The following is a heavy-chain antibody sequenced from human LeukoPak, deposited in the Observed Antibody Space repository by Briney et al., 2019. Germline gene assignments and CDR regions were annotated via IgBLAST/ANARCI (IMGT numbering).Heavy chain of an antibody. D-gene: IGHD5-18*01. Sequence: GGSLRLSCAASGFTFSSYATTWVRQAPGKGLEWVANIKNDGTVRNYVDSVKGRFTISRDNAKNSLYLQMNSLRAEDTGVYYCAKDSYSKGDYWGQGVLVTVSS. V-gene: IGHV3-7*01. CDR3: AKDSYSKGDY. J-gene: IGHJ4*02. CDR1: GFTFSSYA. CDR2: IKNDGTVR.